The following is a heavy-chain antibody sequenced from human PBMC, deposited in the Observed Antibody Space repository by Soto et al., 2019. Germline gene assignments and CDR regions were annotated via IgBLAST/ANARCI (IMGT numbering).Heavy chain of an antibody. Sequence: GGSLRLSCAASGSTFSGFALHWVRQAPGKGLEWVALVSFDGNNKFYADSVKGRFTISRDNSKRTLHLQMNGLRPEDTAVYYCATPTSSPYLAYWGQGTLVTVSS. CDR1: GSTFSGFA. J-gene: IGHJ4*02. CDR3: ATPTSSPYLAY. V-gene: IGHV3-30-3*01. D-gene: IGHD2-2*01. CDR2: VSFDGNNK.